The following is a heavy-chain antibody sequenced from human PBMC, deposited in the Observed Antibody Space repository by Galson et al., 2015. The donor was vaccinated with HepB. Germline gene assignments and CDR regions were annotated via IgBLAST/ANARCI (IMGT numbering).Heavy chain of an antibody. CDR1: GFSFSNYA. J-gene: IGHJ4*02. CDR3: AKAFDSRGYYFERGADY. Sequence: ALRLSCAASGFSFSNYAMSWVRQAPGKGLEGVSTIRGNGFSTYYTDSVKGRFTTSRDNSKNTLYLQMNSLRAEDTALYYCAKAFDSRGYYFERGADYWGQGTLVTVSS. D-gene: IGHD3-22*01. V-gene: IGHV3-23*01. CDR2: IRGNGFST.